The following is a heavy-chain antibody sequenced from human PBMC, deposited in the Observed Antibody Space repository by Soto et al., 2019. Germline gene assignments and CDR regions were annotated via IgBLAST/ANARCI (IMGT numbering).Heavy chain of an antibody. CDR2: IWHDGGDK. J-gene: IGHJ5*02. Sequence: QVQLVESGGGVVQPGRSLRLSCAASGFTFSYYGMHWVRQAPGKGLEWVALIWHDGGDKFYTDSVKGRFTISRDNSQNALYLQMNSLRAEDTAVYDCARDADTSEHYSFADLWGQGTRVTVAS. CDR3: ARDADTSEHYSFADL. D-gene: IGHD2-15*01. V-gene: IGHV3-33*01. CDR1: GFTFSYYG.